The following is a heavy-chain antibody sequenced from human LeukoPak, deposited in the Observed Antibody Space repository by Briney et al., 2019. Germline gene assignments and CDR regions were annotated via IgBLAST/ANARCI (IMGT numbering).Heavy chain of an antibody. CDR1: GFTFSSYS. V-gene: IGHV3-21*01. D-gene: IGHD3-10*01. Sequence: PGGSLRLSCAASGFTFSSYSMNWVRQAPGKGLEWVSSISSSSSYIYYADSVKGRFTISRDNAKNSLYLQMNSLGAEDTAVYYCARDPDITMVRGVDNWFDPWGQGTLVTVSS. J-gene: IGHJ5*02. CDR3: ARDPDITMVRGVDNWFDP. CDR2: ISSSSSYI.